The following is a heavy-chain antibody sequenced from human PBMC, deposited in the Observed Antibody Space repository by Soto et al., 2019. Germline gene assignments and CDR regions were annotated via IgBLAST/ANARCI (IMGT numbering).Heavy chain of an antibody. D-gene: IGHD1-1*01. CDR3: ATQLYFDF. CDR2: ISGSGGST. Sequence: EVQLLESGGGLVQPGGSLRLSCAASGFTFSSYAMSWVRQAPGKGLEWVSAISGSGGSTYYADSVKGRFTISRDNSKNTLYLQINSRRAEDTAVSYCATQLYFDFWGQGTLVTVSS. CDR1: GFTFSSYA. J-gene: IGHJ4*02. V-gene: IGHV3-23*01.